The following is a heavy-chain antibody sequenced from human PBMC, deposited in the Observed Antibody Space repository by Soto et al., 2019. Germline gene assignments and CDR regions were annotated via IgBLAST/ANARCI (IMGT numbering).Heavy chain of an antibody. CDR1: GYTFASHY. CDR3: GRVTSGLDY. Sequence: QVQLVQSGAEVKKPGASVKVSCQASGYTFASHYIHWVRQAPGQGLEWMGVINPNGGNTRYAQRFQDRLTLTTHTPTNTVYLDLRSMSFNDTAVYYCGRVTSGLDYWGKGTLVTVSS. V-gene: IGHV1-46*01. J-gene: IGHJ4*02. CDR2: INPNGGNT.